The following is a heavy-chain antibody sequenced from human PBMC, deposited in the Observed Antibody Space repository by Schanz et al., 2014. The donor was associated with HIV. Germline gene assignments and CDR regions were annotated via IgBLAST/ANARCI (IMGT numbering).Heavy chain of an antibody. Sequence: QVQLVQSGAEVRKPGASVKVSCKASRNTFTDYYMHWVRQAPGQGLEGRGWINPNSGGADSAQKFQRRVTMTRDTSISTAYLELSRLRSDDTAVYYCAREPNYSGFDSWGHGTLVTVSS. D-gene: IGHD5-12*01. CDR2: INPNSGGA. CDR3: AREPNYSGFDS. J-gene: IGHJ5*01. V-gene: IGHV1-2*02. CDR1: RNTFTDYY.